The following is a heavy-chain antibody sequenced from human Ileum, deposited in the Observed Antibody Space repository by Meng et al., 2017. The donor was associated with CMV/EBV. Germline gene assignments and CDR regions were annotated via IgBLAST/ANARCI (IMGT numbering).Heavy chain of an antibody. CDR1: GFSLYGPW. J-gene: IGHJ6*02. CDR2: IKEDGNEI. Sequence: GGSLRLSCVASGFSLYGPWMTWVRQAPGKGLECVAKIKEDGNEIYYGDSVKGRFTISRDNPKKSLYLQMNSLRAEDTALYYCARDGYYYALDVWGRGTTVTVSS. CDR3: ARDGYYYALDV. V-gene: IGHV3-7*01.